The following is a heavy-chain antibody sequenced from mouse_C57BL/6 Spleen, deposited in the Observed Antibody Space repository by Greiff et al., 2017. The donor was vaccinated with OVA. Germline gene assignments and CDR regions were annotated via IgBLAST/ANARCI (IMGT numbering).Heavy chain of an antibody. CDR2: IHPNSGST. CDR3: AREGLGSYWYFDV. D-gene: IGHD1-1*01. Sequence: QVQLQQPGAELVKPGASVKLSCKASGYTFTSYWMHWVKQRPGQGLEWIGMIHPNSGSTNYNEKFKSKATLTVDKSSSTAYMQLSSLTSEDSAVYYCAREGLGSYWYFDVWGTGTTVTVSS. J-gene: IGHJ1*03. V-gene: IGHV1-64*01. CDR1: GYTFTSYW.